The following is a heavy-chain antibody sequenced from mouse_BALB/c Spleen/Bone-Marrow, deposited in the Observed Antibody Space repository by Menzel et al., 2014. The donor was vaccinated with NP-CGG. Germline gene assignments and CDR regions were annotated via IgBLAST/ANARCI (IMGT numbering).Heavy chain of an antibody. V-gene: IGHV8-11*01. D-gene: IGHD2-4*01. Sequence: QVTLKVSGPGLLQPSQPLSLTCSFSGFSLSTYGIGVGWIRQPSGKGLEWLAHIWWNDNKYYNIDLKSRLTISKDTSNNQVFLKIASVDTADTATYYCARITVITTGFAYRGQGTLVTVSA. CDR3: ARITVITTGFAY. J-gene: IGHJ3*01. CDR1: GFSLSTYGIG. CDR2: IWWNDNK.